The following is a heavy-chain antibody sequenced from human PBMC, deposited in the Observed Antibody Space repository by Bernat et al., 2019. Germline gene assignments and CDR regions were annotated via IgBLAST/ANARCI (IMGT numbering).Heavy chain of an antibody. CDR3: ARVSWFGELLSYYFDY. J-gene: IGHJ4*02. CDR2: IYYSGST. V-gene: IGHV4-59*01. Sequence: QVQLQESGPGLVKPSETLSLTCTVSGGSISSYYWSWIRQPPGKGLEWIGYIYYSGSTNYNPSLKSRVTISVDTSKNQFSLKLSSVTAADTAVYYCARVSWFGELLSYYFDYWGQGTLVTVSS. CDR1: GGSISSYY. D-gene: IGHD3-10*01.